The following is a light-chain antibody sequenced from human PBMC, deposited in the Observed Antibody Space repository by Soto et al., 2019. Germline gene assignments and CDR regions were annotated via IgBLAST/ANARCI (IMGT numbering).Light chain of an antibody. Sequence: SVLTQPPSASGTPGQRVTISCSGSRSNIGSNNVNWYQQLPGTAPKLLMYTNNQRPSGVPDRFSGSRSGTSASLAISGLQSEDEADHYCAAWDYTLNGFVFGNGTKLTV. CDR3: AAWDYTLNGFV. CDR2: TNN. CDR1: RSNIGSNN. V-gene: IGLV1-44*01. J-gene: IGLJ1*01.